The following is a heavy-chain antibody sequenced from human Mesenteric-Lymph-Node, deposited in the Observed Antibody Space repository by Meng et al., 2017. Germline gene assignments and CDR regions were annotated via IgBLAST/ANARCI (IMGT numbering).Heavy chain of an antibody. D-gene: IGHD3-10*01. J-gene: IGHJ4*02. CDR1: GGTFSSYA. CDR3: ARGRMRYYYGSGLCY. V-gene: IGHV1-8*03. Sequence: ASVKVSCKASGGTFSSYAISWVRQAPGQGLEQMAWMNPKSGYTGHAQKFQGRVTITRNTSISTAYMELSSLRSEDTAVYYCARGRMRYYYGSGLCYWGQGTLVTVSS. CDR2: MNPKSGYT.